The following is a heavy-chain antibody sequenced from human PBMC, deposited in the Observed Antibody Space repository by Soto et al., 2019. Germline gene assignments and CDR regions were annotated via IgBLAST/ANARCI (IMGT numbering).Heavy chain of an antibody. CDR1: GGSISSGGYF. J-gene: IGHJ3*02. CDR3: ATDILLWFGELPPRAHDAFDI. D-gene: IGHD3-10*01. V-gene: IGHV4-31*03. Sequence: QVQLQESGPGLVKPSQTLSLTCTVSGGSISSGGYFWSWIRQHPGKGLEWIGDINYSGSTYSNPSLMSRVPTSVDTSKNQFSLKLSSVTAADTAVYYCATDILLWFGELPPRAHDAFDIWGQGTMVTVSS. CDR2: INYSGST.